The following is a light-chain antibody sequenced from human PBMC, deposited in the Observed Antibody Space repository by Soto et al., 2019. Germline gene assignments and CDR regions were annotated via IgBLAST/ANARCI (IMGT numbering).Light chain of an antibody. CDR2: SNS. V-gene: IGLV1-44*01. CDR3: AAWDDNLDGVV. Sequence: QSVLAQPPSASETPGQRVTISCSGSISKVGSNTVNWYRQFPGTAPKVVIYSNSQRPSRVPERFSGSKSGTSASLAISGLQSEDEADYYCAAWDDNLDGVVFGGGTQLTVL. CDR1: ISKVGSNT. J-gene: IGLJ2*01.